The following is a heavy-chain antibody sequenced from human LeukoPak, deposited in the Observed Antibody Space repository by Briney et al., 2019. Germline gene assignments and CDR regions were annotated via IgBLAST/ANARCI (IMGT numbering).Heavy chain of an antibody. CDR1: GGTFSSYA. CDR3: ARDGAGVGYWYFDL. CDR2: IIPIFGTA. V-gene: IGHV1-69*05. Sequence: ASVKVSCKASGGTFSSYAISWVRQAPGQGLEWMGGIIPIFGTANYAQKFQGRVTMTRDTSISTAYMELSKLRSDDTAVYYCARDGAGVGYWYFDLWGRGTLVTVSS. D-gene: IGHD1-26*01. J-gene: IGHJ2*01.